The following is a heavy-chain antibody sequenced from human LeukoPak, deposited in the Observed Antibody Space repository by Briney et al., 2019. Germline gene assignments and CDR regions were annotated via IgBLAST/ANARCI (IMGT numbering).Heavy chain of an antibody. V-gene: IGHV3-74*01. CDR3: ATLTTVTTEVAN. J-gene: IGHJ4*02. CDR1: GFTLSNYW. CDR2: INSDGSST. D-gene: IGHD4-17*01. Sequence: GGSLRLSCAASGFTLSNYWMHWVRQAPGKGLVWVSRINSDGSSTSYADSVKGRFTISRDNAKNTLYLQMNSLRAVDTAVYYCATLTTVTTEVANWGQGTLVTVSS.